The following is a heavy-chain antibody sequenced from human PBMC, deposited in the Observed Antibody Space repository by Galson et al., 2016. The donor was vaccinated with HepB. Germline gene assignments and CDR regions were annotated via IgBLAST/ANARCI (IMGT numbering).Heavy chain of an antibody. Sequence: SLRLSCAASGFTFSTYTLNWVRQAPGKGLEWVSSIKNSNSDVYYEDSVKGRFTISRDNAENSLYLQMDSLTAEDTAMYYCARGLSWFDPWGQGTLVTVSS. CDR1: GFTFSTYT. D-gene: IGHD3-16*01. CDR3: ARGLSWFDP. CDR2: IKNSNSDV. V-gene: IGHV3-21*01. J-gene: IGHJ5*02.